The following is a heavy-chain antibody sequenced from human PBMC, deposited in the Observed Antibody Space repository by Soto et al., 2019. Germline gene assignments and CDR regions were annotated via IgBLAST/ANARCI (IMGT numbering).Heavy chain of an antibody. J-gene: IGHJ4*02. V-gene: IGHV3-23*01. Sequence: EVQLLDSGGGLVQPGGSLRLSCAASGFTFSNYALTWVRQGPGKGLEWVSGISGSGGRAYYADSVKGRFTISRDNSKSTLYLQMNRLRAEDTAVYYCAKAYFVWSSEQPYYFAYWGQGTLVTVSS. CDR1: GFTFSNYA. D-gene: IGHD3-16*01. CDR2: ISGSGGRA. CDR3: AKAYFVWSSEQPYYFAY.